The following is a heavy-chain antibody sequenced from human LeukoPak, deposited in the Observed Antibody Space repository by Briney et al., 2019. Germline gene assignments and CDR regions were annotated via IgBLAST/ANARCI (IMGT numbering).Heavy chain of an antibody. D-gene: IGHD6-13*01. CDR3: ARGTYSRSWYEVRGPYYDSFDS. J-gene: IGHJ4*02. V-gene: IGHV1-18*04. CDR2: ISAYNGNT. CDR1: GYTFTSYG. Sequence: ASVKVSCKASGYTFTSYGISWVRQAPGQGLEWMGWISAYNGNTNYAQKLQGRVTMTTDTSTSTAYMELRSLRSDDTAVYYCARGTYSRSWYEVRGPYYDSFDSWGQGNLVTVSS.